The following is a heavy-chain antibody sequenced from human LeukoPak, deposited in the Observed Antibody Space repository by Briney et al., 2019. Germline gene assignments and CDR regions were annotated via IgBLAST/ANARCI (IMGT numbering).Heavy chain of an antibody. J-gene: IGHJ4*02. D-gene: IGHD6-13*01. CDR2: IYSGGST. CDR3: AREVVAAAGTGAFDY. Sequence: GGSLRLSCAASGFTVSSNYMSWVRQAPGKGLEWVSVIYSGGSTYYADSVKGRFTISRDNSKNTLYLQMNSLRAEDTAVYYCAREVVAAAGTGAFDYWGQGTLVTVSS. CDR1: GFTVSSNY. V-gene: IGHV3-66*01.